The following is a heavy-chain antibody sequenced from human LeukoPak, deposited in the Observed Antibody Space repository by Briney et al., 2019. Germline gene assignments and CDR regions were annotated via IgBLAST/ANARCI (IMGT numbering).Heavy chain of an antibody. CDR1: GFTFSSYG. D-gene: IGHD1-26*01. V-gene: IGHV3-23*01. Sequence: GGSLRLSCAASGFTFSSYGMSWVRQAPGKGLEWVSAISGSGGSTYCADSVKGRFTISRDNSKNTLYLQMNSLRAEDTAVYYCAKPRVGATRWENWGQGTLVTVSS. J-gene: IGHJ4*02. CDR3: AKPRVGATRWEN. CDR2: ISGSGGST.